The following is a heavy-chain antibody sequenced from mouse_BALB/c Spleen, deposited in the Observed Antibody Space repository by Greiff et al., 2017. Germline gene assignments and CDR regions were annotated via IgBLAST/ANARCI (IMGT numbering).Heavy chain of an antibody. J-gene: IGHJ3*01. V-gene: IGHV1-69*02. CDR1: GYTFTSYW. CDR3: ARMGVYYGNSWFAY. Sequence: VQLQQPGAELVKPGASVKMSCKASGYTFTSYWMHWVKQRPGQGLEWIGVIDPSDSYTSYNQKFKGKATLTVDESSSTAYMQLSSLTSEDSAVYYCARMGVYYGNSWFAYWGQGTLVTVSA. CDR2: IDPSDSYT. D-gene: IGHD2-1*01.